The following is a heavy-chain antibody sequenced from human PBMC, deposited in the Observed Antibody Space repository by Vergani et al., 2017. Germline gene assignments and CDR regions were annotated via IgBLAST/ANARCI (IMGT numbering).Heavy chain of an antibody. CDR3: ARLSSSVGYYSYXMDV. CDR1: GGSISSTSYY. Sequence: QLQLQESGPGLVKPSETLSLTCTVSGGSISSTSYYWGWIRQPPGRGLEWIGSIYYSGSTYYNPSLKSRVTISVDTSKNQFSLKLSPVTAADTAVYYCARLSSSVGYYSYXMDVWGKGTTVTVSS. CDR2: IYYSGST. J-gene: IGHJ6*03. D-gene: IGHD1-26*01. V-gene: IGHV4-39*01.